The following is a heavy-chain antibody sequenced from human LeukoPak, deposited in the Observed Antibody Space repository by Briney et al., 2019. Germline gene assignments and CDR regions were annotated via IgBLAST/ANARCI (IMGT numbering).Heavy chain of an antibody. J-gene: IGHJ4*02. Sequence: GRSLRLSCAASGFTFSSYGMHWVRQAPGKGLEWVAVISYDGSNKYYADPVKGRFTISRDNSKNTLYLQMNSLRAEDTAVYYCATELIAAAGTCFDYWGQGTLVTVSS. D-gene: IGHD6-13*01. CDR2: ISYDGSNK. V-gene: IGHV3-30*03. CDR3: ATELIAAAGTCFDY. CDR1: GFTFSSYG.